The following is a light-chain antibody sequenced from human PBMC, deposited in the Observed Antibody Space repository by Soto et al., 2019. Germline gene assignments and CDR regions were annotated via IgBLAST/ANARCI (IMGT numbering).Light chain of an antibody. CDR2: STN. Sequence: QTVETQEPTLSVSPGRTVTLTCGLTSGSVSTSYFPSWYQQTPGQTPRTLIFSTNTRSSGVPDRFSGSILGNKAALTITGAQADDESDYYCVLYMGSGIWVFGGGTKLTVL. J-gene: IGLJ3*02. CDR3: VLYMGSGIWV. CDR1: SGSVSTSYF. V-gene: IGLV8-61*01.